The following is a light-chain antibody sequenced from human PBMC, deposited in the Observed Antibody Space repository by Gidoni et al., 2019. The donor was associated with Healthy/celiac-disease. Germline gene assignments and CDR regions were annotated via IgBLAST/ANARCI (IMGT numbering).Light chain of an antibody. J-gene: IGKJ5*01. V-gene: IGKV1-39*01. CDR1: QSISSY. Sequence: DIHMTQSPSSLSASVGDRVTITCRASQSISSYLNWYQQKPGKAPKLLIYAASSLQSGVPSSFSGSGSGTDFTLTISSLQPEDFATYYCQQSYSTPITFXXXTRLEIK. CDR2: AAS. CDR3: QQSYSTPIT.